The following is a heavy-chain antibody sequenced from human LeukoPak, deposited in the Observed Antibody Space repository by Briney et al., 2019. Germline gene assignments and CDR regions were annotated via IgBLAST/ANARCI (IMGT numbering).Heavy chain of an antibody. V-gene: IGHV1-2*02. CDR2: INPNSGGT. J-gene: IGHJ4*02. CDR3: ARAPSGTLVGGYFDY. Sequence: ASVKVSCKASGYTFTGYYMHWVRQAPGQGLEWMGWINPNSGGTNYAQKFQGRVTMTRDTSISTAYMELSRLRSDDTAVYYCARAPSGTLVGGYFDYWGQGTLVTVSS. CDR1: GYTFTGYY. D-gene: IGHD1-14*01.